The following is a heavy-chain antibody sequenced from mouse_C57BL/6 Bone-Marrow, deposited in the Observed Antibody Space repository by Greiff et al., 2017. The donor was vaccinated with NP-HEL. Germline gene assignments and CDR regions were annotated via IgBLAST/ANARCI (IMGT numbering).Heavy chain of an antibody. Sequence: QVQLKESGAELARPGASVKLSCKASGYTFTSYGISWVKQRTGQGLEWIGEIYPRSGNTYYNEKFKGKATLTADKSSSTAYMELRSLTSEDSAVYFCARLKLGPFDYWGQGTTLTVSS. CDR3: ARLKLGPFDY. J-gene: IGHJ2*01. V-gene: IGHV1-81*01. CDR2: IYPRSGNT. CDR1: GYTFTSYG. D-gene: IGHD4-1*01.